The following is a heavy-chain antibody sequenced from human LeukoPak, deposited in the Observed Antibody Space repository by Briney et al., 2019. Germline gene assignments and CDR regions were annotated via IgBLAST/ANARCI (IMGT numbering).Heavy chain of an antibody. CDR1: GGSISSSNC. CDR3: ARLLWFGETLDV. CDR2: IYHSGST. V-gene: IGHV4-4*02. D-gene: IGHD3-10*01. Sequence: SETLSLTCAVSGGSISSSNCWSWVRQPPGKGLEWIGEIYHSGSTNYNPSLQSRVTISVDKSKNQFSLKLSSVTAADTAVYYCARLLWFGETLDVWGRGTTVTVSS. J-gene: IGHJ6*02.